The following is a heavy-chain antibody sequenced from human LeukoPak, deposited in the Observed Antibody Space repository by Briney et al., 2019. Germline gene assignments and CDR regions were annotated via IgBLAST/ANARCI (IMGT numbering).Heavy chain of an antibody. V-gene: IGHV1-2*02. J-gene: IGHJ1*01. CDR3: ASGRFLTYYDILTGYSPPDEYFQH. CDR1: GYTFTGYY. D-gene: IGHD3-9*01. Sequence: ASVTVSCKASGYTFTGYYMHWVRQAPGQGLEWMGWINPNSGGTNYPQKLQGRVTMTRDTSISTAYMELSRLRSDDTAVYYCASGRFLTYYDILTGYSPPDEYFQHWGQGTLVTVSS. CDR2: INPNSGGT.